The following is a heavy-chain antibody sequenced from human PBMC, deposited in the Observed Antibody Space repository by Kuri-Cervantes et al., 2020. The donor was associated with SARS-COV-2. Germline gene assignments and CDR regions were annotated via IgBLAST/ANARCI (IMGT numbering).Heavy chain of an antibody. CDR3: ARDGTVGY. D-gene: IGHD4-23*01. CDR2: ISGSGSYM. J-gene: IGHJ4*02. V-gene: IGHV3-21*01. Sequence: GGSLRLSCEATGLTSSAYTMNWVRQGPGKAPQWVSSISGSGSYMYYADSVKGRFTISRDSAKNSVYLQMNSLRAEDTAVYYCARDGTVGYWGQGTLVTVSS. CDR1: GLTSSAYT.